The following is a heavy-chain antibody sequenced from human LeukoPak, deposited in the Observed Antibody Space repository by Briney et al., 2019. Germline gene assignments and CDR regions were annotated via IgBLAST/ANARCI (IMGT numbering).Heavy chain of an antibody. D-gene: IGHD6-19*01. J-gene: IGHJ4*02. CDR2: IYYSGST. CDR1: GGSISSYY. Sequence: SETLSLTCTVSGGSISSYYWSWIRQPPGKGLEWIGYIYYSGSTNYNPSLKSRVTISVDTSKNQFSLKLSSVTAADTAVYYCAREVAVALFDYWGQGTLVTVSS. V-gene: IGHV4-59*12. CDR3: AREVAVALFDY.